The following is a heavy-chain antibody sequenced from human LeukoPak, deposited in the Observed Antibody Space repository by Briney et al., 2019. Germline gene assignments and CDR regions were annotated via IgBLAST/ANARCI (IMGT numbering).Heavy chain of an antibody. CDR1: GGSISSSNW. CDR3: ARDSSGHYGIDV. D-gene: IGHD2-15*01. V-gene: IGHV4-4*02. Sequence: PSGTLSLTCAVSGGSISSSNWRSWVRQPPGKGVEWIGDIYHSGSTNYHPSLKSRATISVDKSKHQFSLKLSSVTAADTAVYYCARDSSGHYGIDVWGKGTTVTVSS. J-gene: IGHJ6*04. CDR2: IYHSGST.